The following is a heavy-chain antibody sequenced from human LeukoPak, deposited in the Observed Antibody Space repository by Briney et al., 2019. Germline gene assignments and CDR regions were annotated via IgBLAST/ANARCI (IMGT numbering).Heavy chain of an antibody. J-gene: IGHJ4*02. CDR1: GFTFSSYS. CDR3: ARSFYDFWPVDY. Sequence: GGSLRLSCAASGFTFSSYSMNWVRQAPGKGLEWVSYISSSGSTIYYADSVKGRFTISRDNAKNSLYLQMNSLRAEDTAVYYCARSFYDFWPVDYWGQGTLVTVSS. CDR2: ISSSGSTI. V-gene: IGHV3-48*01. D-gene: IGHD3-3*01.